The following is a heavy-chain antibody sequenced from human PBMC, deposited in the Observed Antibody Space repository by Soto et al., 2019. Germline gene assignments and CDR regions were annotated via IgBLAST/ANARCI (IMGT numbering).Heavy chain of an antibody. V-gene: IGHV3-23*01. J-gene: IGHJ3*02. Sequence: GGSLRLSCAASGFTFSSYAMSWVRQAPGKGLEWVAAISVSGGSTYYADSVKGRFTISRDNSKTTLYLQMNSLRAEDTAVYYGAKDLGYSSSWYRDDAFDIWGQGTMVTVSS. D-gene: IGHD6-13*01. CDR1: GFTFSSYA. CDR3: AKDLGYSSSWYRDDAFDI. CDR2: ISVSGGST.